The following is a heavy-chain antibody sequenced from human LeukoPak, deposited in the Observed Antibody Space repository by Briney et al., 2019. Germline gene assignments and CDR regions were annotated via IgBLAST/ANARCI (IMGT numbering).Heavy chain of an antibody. D-gene: IGHD3-22*01. J-gene: IGHJ4*02. V-gene: IGHV3-64*04. CDR3: AREVYSSGSYDY. CDR2: IDTNGEST. CDR1: GFTFSNCA. Sequence: GGSLRLSCSASGFTFSNCAMHWVRQAPGKGLEYVSAIDTNGESTYYADSVKGRFTISRDNAKNSLYLQMNSLRAEDTAVYYCAREVYSSGSYDYWGQGTLVTVSS.